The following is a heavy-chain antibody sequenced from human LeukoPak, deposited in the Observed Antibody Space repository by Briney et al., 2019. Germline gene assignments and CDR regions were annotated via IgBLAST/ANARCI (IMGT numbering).Heavy chain of an antibody. D-gene: IGHD1-26*01. V-gene: IGHV1-69*13. CDR1: EGTFSSYA. CDR2: IIPIFGTA. J-gene: IGHJ4*02. CDR3: ARQISGSYVFDY. Sequence: SVKVSCKASEGTFSSYAISWVRQAPGQGLEWMGGIIPIFGTANYAQKFQGRVTITADESTSTAYMELSSLRSEDTAVYYCARQISGSYVFDYWGQGTLVTVSS.